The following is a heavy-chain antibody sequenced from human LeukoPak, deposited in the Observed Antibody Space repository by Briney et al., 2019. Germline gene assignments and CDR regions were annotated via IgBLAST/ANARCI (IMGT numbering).Heavy chain of an antibody. V-gene: IGHV1-2*02. Sequence: ASVKVSCKASGYTFTGYYMHWLRQAPGQGLEWMGWINPNSGGPNYAQKFQGRVTMTRDTSISAAYMELSSLRSDDTAVYYCARTKHGSGSRHEYYFDYWGQGTLVTVSS. CDR1: GYTFTGYY. CDR3: ARTKHGSGSRHEYYFDY. CDR2: INPNSGGP. J-gene: IGHJ4*02. D-gene: IGHD5-12*01.